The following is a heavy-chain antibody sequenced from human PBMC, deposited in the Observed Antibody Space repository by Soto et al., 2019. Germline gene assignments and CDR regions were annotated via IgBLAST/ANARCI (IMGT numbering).Heavy chain of an antibody. CDR2: IYYSGST. V-gene: IGHV4-39*01. CDR1: GGSISSSSYY. D-gene: IGHD2-8*01. CDR3: ARLDDILLMVYATHY. Sequence: QLQLQESGPGLVKPSETLSLTCTVSGGSISSSSYYWGWIRQPPGKGLEWIGSIYYSGSTYYNPSLKGRVTISVDTSKIQCSLKLSSVTAADTAVYYCARLDDILLMVYATHYWGQGTLVTVSS. J-gene: IGHJ4*02.